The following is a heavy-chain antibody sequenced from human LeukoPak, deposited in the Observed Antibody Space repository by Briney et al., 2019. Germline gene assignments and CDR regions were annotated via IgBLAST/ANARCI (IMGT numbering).Heavy chain of an antibody. CDR2: INHSGST. D-gene: IGHD4-23*01. J-gene: IGHJ3*02. Sequence: TSETLSLSCAVYGGSFSGYYRSWIRQPPGKGLEWIGEINHSGSTNYNPSLKSRVTISVDTSKNQFSLKLSSVTAADTAVYYCARYLRRMTTVVTDAFDIWGQGTMVTVSS. CDR1: GGSFSGYY. CDR3: ARYLRRMTTVVTDAFDI. V-gene: IGHV4-34*01.